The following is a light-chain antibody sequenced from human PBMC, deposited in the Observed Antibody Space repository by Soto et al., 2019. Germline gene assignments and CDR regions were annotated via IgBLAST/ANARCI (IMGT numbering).Light chain of an antibody. J-gene: IGKJ5*01. CDR1: ENVRTF. CDR3: QQRTIWPPR. CDR2: GAS. Sequence: VFIHSPTTLSLSPGERATLSCRASENVRTFVDWYQQKPGQAPRLLIYGASNRATGIPARFSGSGSGTDFTLTISDLEPEDFAIYYCQQRTIWPPRFGEGTRLEIK. V-gene: IGKV3-11*01.